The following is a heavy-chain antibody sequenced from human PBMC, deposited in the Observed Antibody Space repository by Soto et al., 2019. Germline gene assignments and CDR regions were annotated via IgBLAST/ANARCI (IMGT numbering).Heavy chain of an antibody. J-gene: IGHJ5*02. D-gene: IGHD6-19*01. V-gene: IGHV1-18*01. CDR1: GYTFTSYG. CDR2: ISAYNGNT. Sequence: GASVKVSCKASGYTFTSYGISWVRQAPGQGLEWMGWISAYNGNTNYAQKLQGRVTMTTDTSTSTAYMELRSLRSDDTTVYYCARVGGSSGWYVWFDPWGQGTLVTVSS. CDR3: ARVGGSSGWYVWFDP.